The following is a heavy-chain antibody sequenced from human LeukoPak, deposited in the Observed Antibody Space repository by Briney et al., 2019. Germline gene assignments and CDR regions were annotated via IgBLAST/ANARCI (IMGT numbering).Heavy chain of an antibody. CDR1: GFTLSSYA. D-gene: IGHD1-26*01. CDR2: ISYDGSNE. Sequence: GGSLRLSCAASGFTLSSYAMHWVRQAPGKGLEWGAIISYDGSNEHYADSVKGRFTISRDNSKNTLYLQMNSLRAEGTAIYYCTRGRGSYSLDYWGRGTLVTVPS. V-gene: IGHV3-30*01. J-gene: IGHJ4*02. CDR3: TRGRGSYSLDY.